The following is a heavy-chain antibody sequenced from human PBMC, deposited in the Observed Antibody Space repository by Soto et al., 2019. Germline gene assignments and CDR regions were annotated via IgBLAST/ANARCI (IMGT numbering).Heavy chain of an antibody. CDR2: ISAYNGNT. V-gene: IGHV1-18*01. CDR1: GYTFTSYG. J-gene: IGHJ3*02. D-gene: IGHD6-19*01. CDR3: ARDWSSGWSWDAFDI. Sequence: GASVKVSCKASGYTFTSYGISWVRQAPGQGLEWMGWISAYNGNTNYAQKLQGRVTMTTDTSTSTAYMELRSLRSDDTAVYYCARDWSSGWSWDAFDIWGQGTMVTVS.